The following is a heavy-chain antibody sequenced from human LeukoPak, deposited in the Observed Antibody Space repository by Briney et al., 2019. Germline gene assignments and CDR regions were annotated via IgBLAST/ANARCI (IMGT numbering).Heavy chain of an antibody. V-gene: IGHV3-21*01. D-gene: IGHD3-22*01. J-gene: IGHJ4*02. Sequence: PGGSLRLSCAASGFTFSSYSMNWVRQAPGKGLEWVSSISSSSSYIYYADSVKGRFTISRDNAKNSLYLQMNSLRAEDTAVYYCARDRYHDSSGYYYVYYFDYWGQGTLVTVSS. CDR1: GFTFSSYS. CDR3: ARDRYHDSSGYYYVYYFDY. CDR2: ISSSSSYI.